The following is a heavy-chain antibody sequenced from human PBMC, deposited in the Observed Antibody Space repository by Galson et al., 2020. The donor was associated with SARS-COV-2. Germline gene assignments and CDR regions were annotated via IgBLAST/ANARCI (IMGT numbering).Heavy chain of an antibody. J-gene: IGHJ6*03. Sequence: GGSLRLSCVASGFTFSVSSMHWVRQASGKGLEWLGRMKSKANSYATAYAASVTGRFTISRDDSKNTAFLQMNSLKTEDTAVYYCLGRDFTSVVNYMDVWGKGTTVTVAS. CDR3: LGRDFTSVVNYMDV. D-gene: IGHD2-21*01. V-gene: IGHV3-73*01. CDR2: MKSKANSYAT. CDR1: GFTFSVSS.